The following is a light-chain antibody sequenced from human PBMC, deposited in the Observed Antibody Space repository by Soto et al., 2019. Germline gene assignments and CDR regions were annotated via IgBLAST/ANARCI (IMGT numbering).Light chain of an antibody. CDR3: YSYESGSSHVF. J-gene: IGLJ2*01. CDR2: DVN. V-gene: IGLV2-14*01. CDR1: SSDIGGYDY. Sequence: QSALTQPASVSGSPGQSITLSCTGTSSDIGGYDYVSWYQRHPGKAPKLIIYDVNNRPSVVSNRFSGSKSGNAASLPISGLQAEAEADYYCYSYESGSSHVFLGGGTKLTVL.